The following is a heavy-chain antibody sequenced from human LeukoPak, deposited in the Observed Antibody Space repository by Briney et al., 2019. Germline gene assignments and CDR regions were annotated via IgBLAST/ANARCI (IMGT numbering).Heavy chain of an antibody. CDR3: ARKHLRLGELSNWFDP. CDR2: SYPGDSDT. J-gene: IGHJ5*02. Sequence: GESLKISCKGSEYSFTSYWIGWVRQLPGKGLEGMGISYPGDSDTSYSPSFQGQVTISADKYISTAYLQWSSLKASDTAMYYCARKHLRLGELSNWFDPWGQGTLVTVSS. D-gene: IGHD3-16*02. V-gene: IGHV5-51*01. CDR1: EYSFTSYW.